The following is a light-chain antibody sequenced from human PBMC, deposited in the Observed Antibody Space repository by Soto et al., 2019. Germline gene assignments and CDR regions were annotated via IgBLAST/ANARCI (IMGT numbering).Light chain of an antibody. CDR2: EVN. CDR3: TSYTSSSNLVI. V-gene: IGLV2-14*01. J-gene: IGLJ2*01. CDR1: SSDVGGYNY. Sequence: QSALTQPASVSGSPGQSITISCTGTSSDVGGYNYVSWYQQHPGKAPKLMIYEVNNRPSGVSNRFSGSKSGNTASLTISGLQADDDANYYCTSYTSSSNLVIFGGGTKLTVL.